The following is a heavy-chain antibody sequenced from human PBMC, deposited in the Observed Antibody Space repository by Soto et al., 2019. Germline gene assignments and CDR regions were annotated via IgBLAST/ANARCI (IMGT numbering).Heavy chain of an antibody. V-gene: IGHV4-59*01. CDR1: VVSISEFY. Sequence: LXLTCTVSVVSISEFYWSWIRQSPGKRLEWIGYLYYTGSTNYNPALKSRVTISLDTSKNQFSLKVRSVTAADTAVYYCARGGGYDFRSSQAPPIDVWGQGTTVTVSS. CDR2: LYYTGST. J-gene: IGHJ6*02. CDR3: ARGGGYDFRSSQAPPIDV. D-gene: IGHD3-3*01.